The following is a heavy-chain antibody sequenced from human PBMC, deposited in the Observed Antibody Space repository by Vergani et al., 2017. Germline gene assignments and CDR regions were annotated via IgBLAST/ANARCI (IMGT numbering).Heavy chain of an antibody. J-gene: IGHJ3*02. D-gene: IGHD3-22*01. CDR3: AKDSYDSSGYYGRGAFDI. CDR2: ISGSGGST. V-gene: IGHV3-23*01. Sequence: EVQLLESGGGLVQPGGSLRLSSAASGFTFSSYAMSWVRQAPGKGLEWVSAISGSGGSTYYADSVKGRFTISRDNSKNTLYLQMNSLRAEDTAVYYCAKDSYDSSGYYGRGAFDIWGQGTMVTVSS. CDR1: GFTFSSYA.